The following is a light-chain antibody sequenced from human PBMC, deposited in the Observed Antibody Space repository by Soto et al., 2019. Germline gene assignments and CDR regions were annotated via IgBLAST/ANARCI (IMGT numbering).Light chain of an antibody. CDR3: QQSGGSTWT. J-gene: IGKJ1*01. V-gene: IGKV3-20*01. CDR2: GSS. Sequence: EIVLTQSPGTLSLSPGEGATLSCRASQRISIRYLAWYQQKPGQAPRLLIYGSSTRATGIPDRFSGSVSETDGTITISRLEKEDGAVYFCQQSGGSTWTFGQGTKVDIK. CDR1: QRISIRY.